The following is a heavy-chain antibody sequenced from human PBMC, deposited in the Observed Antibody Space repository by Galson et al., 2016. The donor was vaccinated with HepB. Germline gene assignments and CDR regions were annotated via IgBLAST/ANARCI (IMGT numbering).Heavy chain of an antibody. J-gene: IGHJ4*02. D-gene: IGHD2-15*01. CDR1: GFTFSNFT. CDR3: APLTSTSAAEY. CDR2: LSSSSSHI. Sequence: SLRLSCAASGFTFSNFTMNWVRQTPGKGLEWVSSLSSSSSHIYYADSVKGRFTISRDNAKNSLYLQMNGLRAEDTAVYYCAPLTSTSAAEYWGQGTLVTASS. V-gene: IGHV3-21*01.